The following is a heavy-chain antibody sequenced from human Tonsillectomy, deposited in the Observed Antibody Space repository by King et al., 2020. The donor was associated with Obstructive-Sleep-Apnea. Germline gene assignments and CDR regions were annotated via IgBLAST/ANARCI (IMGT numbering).Heavy chain of an antibody. CDR2: INPNSGDT. CDR3: ARGPPNYPGRSTLDLYSFDY. CDR1: GYTFTGYY. V-gene: IGHV1-2*02. D-gene: IGHD5-24*01. Sequence: QLVQSGAEVKKPGASVKVSCKASGYTFTGYYIHWVRQAPGRGLEWMGWINPNSGDTNSAQRFQGRVTMTGDTSISTAYMQLIRLTSDDTAVYYCARGPPNYPGRSTLDLYSFDYWGQGTLVTVSS. J-gene: IGHJ4*02.